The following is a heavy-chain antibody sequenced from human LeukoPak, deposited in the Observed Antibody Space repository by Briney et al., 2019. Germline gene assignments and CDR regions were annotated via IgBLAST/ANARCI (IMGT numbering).Heavy chain of an antibody. J-gene: IGHJ5*02. CDR2: INHSGST. Sequence: PSETLSLTCAVYGGSFSVYYWSWIRQPPGKGLEWIGEINHSGSTNYNPSLKSRVTISVDTSKNQFSLKLSSVTAADTAVYYCARGGLYSPPTKQNSWFDPWGQGTLVTVSS. V-gene: IGHV4-34*01. CDR1: GGSFSVYY. CDR3: ARGGLYSPPTKQNSWFDP. D-gene: IGHD4-11*01.